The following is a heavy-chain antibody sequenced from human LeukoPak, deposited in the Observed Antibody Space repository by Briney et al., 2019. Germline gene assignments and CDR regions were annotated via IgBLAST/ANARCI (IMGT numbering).Heavy chain of an antibody. V-gene: IGHV3-30*02. D-gene: IGHD6-13*01. Sequence: GGSLRLSCAASGFTFSSYGMHWVRQAPGKGLEWVAFIRYDGSNKYYADSAKGRFTISRDNSKNTLYLQMNSLRAEDTAVYYCAKGKPGYSSSWYFQHWGQGTLVTVSS. J-gene: IGHJ1*01. CDR1: GFTFSSYG. CDR3: AKGKPGYSSSWYFQH. CDR2: IRYDGSNK.